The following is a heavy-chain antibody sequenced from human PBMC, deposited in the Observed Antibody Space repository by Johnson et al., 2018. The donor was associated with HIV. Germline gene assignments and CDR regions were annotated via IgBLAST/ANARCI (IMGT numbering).Heavy chain of an antibody. Sequence: MQLVESGGGLVQPGGSLRLSCAASGFTFSNAWMSWVRQAPGKGLEWVGRIKRKTDGGTTDYAAPVKRRFTISRDDSKNTLYLQMNSLKTEDTAGYYCTTCPHDAFDIWGQGTMVTVSS. CDR2: IKRKTDGGTT. V-gene: IGHV3-15*01. CDR3: TTCPHDAFDI. J-gene: IGHJ3*02. CDR1: GFTFSNAW.